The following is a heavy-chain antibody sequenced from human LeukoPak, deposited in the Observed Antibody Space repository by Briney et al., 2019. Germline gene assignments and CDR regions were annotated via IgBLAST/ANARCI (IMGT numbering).Heavy chain of an antibody. CDR2: IVVGSGNT. CDR1: GFTFTSSA. Sequence: ASAKVSCKASGFTFTSSAVQWVRQARGQRLEWIGWIVVGSGNTNYAQKFQERVTITRDMSTSLVYMELSSLRSEDTAVYYCAAEAAYYYDSRDAFDVWGQGTMVTVSS. D-gene: IGHD3-22*01. J-gene: IGHJ3*01. V-gene: IGHV1-58*01. CDR3: AAEAAYYYDSRDAFDV.